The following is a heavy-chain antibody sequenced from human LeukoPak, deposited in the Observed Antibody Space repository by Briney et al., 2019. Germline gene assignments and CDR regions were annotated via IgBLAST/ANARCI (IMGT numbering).Heavy chain of an antibody. Sequence: ASVKVSCKASGYTFTGYYMHWVRPAPGQGPEGMGRLNPDSGDTNYAQKFQGRVTMTRDTSINTAYMELSRVTSDDTAVYYCARDRLGNYYLFDFWGQGTPVTVSS. CDR2: LNPDSGDT. CDR1: GYTFTGYY. D-gene: IGHD1-26*01. V-gene: IGHV1-2*06. J-gene: IGHJ4*02. CDR3: ARDRLGNYYLFDF.